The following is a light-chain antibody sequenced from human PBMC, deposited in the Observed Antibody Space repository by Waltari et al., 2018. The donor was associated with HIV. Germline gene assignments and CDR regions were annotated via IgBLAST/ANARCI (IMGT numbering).Light chain of an antibody. CDR1: QGIRSY. Sequence: DIQLTQSPSILSASVGDRVTITCRTSQGIRSYLAWYQQKPGTAPKLLIYAASTLQSGVPSRFSGSGSGTEFTLTISSLQPEDFATYYCQQLESYTQISFGGGTKVGIK. J-gene: IGKJ4*01. CDR2: AAS. V-gene: IGKV1-9*01. CDR3: QQLESYTQIS.